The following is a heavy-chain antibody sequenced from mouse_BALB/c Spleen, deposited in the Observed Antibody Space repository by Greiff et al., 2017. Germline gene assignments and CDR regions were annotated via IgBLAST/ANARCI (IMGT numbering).Heavy chain of an antibody. V-gene: IGHV3-6*02. J-gene: IGHJ2*01. CDR1: GYSITSGYY. CDR3: ATRDDGYFYFDY. D-gene: IGHD2-3*01. Sequence: EVQRVESGPGLVKPSQSLSLTCSVTGYSITSGYYWNWIRQFPGNKLEWMGYISYDGSNNYNPSLKNRISITRDTSKNQFFLKLNSVTTEDTATYYCATRDDGYFYFDYWGQGTTLTVSS. CDR2: ISYDGSN.